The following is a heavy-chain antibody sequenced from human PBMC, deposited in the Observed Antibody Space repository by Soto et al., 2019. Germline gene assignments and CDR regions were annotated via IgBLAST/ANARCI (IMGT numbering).Heavy chain of an antibody. CDR1: GYMFTGFY. CDR3: AAAAIRVAGCHPDF. J-gene: IGHJ4*02. CDR2: INPNNGVT. D-gene: IGHD6-19*01. Sequence: QVQLVQSGAEVKRPGASVKVSCKASGYMFTGFYLHWVRQAPGQGLEWMGWINPNNGVTTYAKNFQGRVTMTRDSSISTAYMELSSLRSDDTAVYFCAAAAIRVAGCHPDFWGQGTVVTVS. V-gene: IGHV1-2*02.